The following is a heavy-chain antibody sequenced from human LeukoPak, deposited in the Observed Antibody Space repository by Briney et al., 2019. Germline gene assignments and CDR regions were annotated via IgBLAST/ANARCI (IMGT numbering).Heavy chain of an antibody. Sequence: PSETLSLTCTVSGGSVSSYYWTWIRQPPGKGLGLEWIGYIYYSGGTNYNPSLKSRVTISIDTSKNHVSLKLSSVTAADTAVYYCARLWDSSSSLDYWGQGTLVTVSS. CDR2: IYYSGGT. D-gene: IGHD6-6*01. CDR3: ARLWDSSSSLDY. J-gene: IGHJ4*02. V-gene: IGHV4-59*08. CDR1: GGSVSSYY.